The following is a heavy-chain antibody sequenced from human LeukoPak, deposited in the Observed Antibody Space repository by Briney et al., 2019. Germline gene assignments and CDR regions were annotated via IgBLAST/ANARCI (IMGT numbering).Heavy chain of an antibody. CDR1: GGSISSSNW. CDR2: IYHSGST. CDR3: ARRGSSWPRAFDI. V-gene: IGHV4-4*02. Sequence: SETLSLTCAVSGGSISSSNWWSWVRPPPGKGLEWIGEIYHSGSTNYNPSLKSRVTISVDKSKNQFSLKLSSVTAADTAVYYCARRGSSWPRAFDIWGQGTMVTVSS. D-gene: IGHD6-13*01. J-gene: IGHJ3*02.